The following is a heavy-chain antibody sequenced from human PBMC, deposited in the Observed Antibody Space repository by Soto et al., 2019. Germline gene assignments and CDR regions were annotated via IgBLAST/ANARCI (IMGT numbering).Heavy chain of an antibody. J-gene: IGHJ5*02. V-gene: IGHV1-18*01. Sequence: ASGKVSCKASGYTFTSYGISWVRQAPGQGLEWMGWISAYNGNTNYAQKLQGRVTMTTDTSTSTAYMELRSLRSDDTAVYYCARVITIFGVANYFDPWGQGTLVTV. CDR3: ARVITIFGVANYFDP. CDR2: ISAYNGNT. D-gene: IGHD3-3*01. CDR1: GYTFTSYG.